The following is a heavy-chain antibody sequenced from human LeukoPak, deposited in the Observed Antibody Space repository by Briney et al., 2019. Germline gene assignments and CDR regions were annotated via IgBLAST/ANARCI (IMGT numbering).Heavy chain of an antibody. CDR1: GASLRGSY. J-gene: IGHJ2*01. CDR3: ARGGNGWYFDL. CDR2: IDHSGST. V-gene: IGHV4-34*01. Sequence: SETLSLTCAVEGASLRGSYWSWIRQPPGKGLQWIGQIDHSGSTHSIPSLKSRVTISLDTSQSQVSLKVNSVTAADTAVYFCARGGNGWYFDLWGRGTLVTVSS. D-gene: IGHD1-14*01.